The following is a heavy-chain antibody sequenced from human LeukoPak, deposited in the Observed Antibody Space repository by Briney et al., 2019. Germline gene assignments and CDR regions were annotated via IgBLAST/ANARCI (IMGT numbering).Heavy chain of an antibody. J-gene: IGHJ4*02. Sequence: SETLSLTCAVHGGSFSDYSWSWIRQPPGKGLEWIGEIDHSGSTTYNPSLKSRVTILVDTSNYQFSLKLTSVTASDTALYYCARGEAKTTYGGRETLATAPS. V-gene: IGHV4-34*01. CDR1: GGSFSDYS. CDR2: IDHSGST. D-gene: IGHD1-14*01. CDR3: ARGEAKTTY.